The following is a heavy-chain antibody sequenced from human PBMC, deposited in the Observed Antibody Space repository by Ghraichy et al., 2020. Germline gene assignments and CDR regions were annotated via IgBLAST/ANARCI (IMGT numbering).Heavy chain of an antibody. V-gene: IGHV4-38-2*01. CDR1: GYSISTAFY. D-gene: IGHD3-22*01. CDR2: IFHSGNT. Sequence: SQTLSLTCAVSGYSISTAFYWGWIRQPPGKGLEWIGSIFHSGNTFYKPSLKSRVTISVDTSKNQFSLRLRSVTAADSAVYYCARGVDTSGYYDFWGQGTLVSVSS. CDR3: ARGVDTSGYYDF. J-gene: IGHJ4*02.